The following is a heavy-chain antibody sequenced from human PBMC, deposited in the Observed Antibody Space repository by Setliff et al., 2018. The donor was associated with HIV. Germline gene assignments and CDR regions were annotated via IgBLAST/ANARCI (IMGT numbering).Heavy chain of an antibody. CDR3: ARDFSGQQLVGGWFDP. D-gene: IGHD6-13*01. Sequence: GASVKVSCKASGGTFSSFVISWVRQAPGQGLEWMGGIIPIFGTANCAQKFQGRVTITADESTSTAYMELSSLRSDDTAVYYCARDFSGQQLVGGWFDPWGQGTLVTVSS. CDR1: GGTFSSFV. V-gene: IGHV1-69*13. CDR2: IIPIFGTA. J-gene: IGHJ5*02.